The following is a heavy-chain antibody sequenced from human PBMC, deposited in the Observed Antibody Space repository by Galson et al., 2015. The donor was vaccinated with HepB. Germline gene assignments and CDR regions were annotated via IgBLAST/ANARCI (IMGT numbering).Heavy chain of an antibody. V-gene: IGHV3-30*18. J-gene: IGHJ6*02. CDR1: GFSFNRYG. Sequence: SLILSCAASGFSFNRYGMHWVRQAPGKGLVWVAVISYDGSREYYGESMKGRFTVFRDNSKNTRHRHVSRLRAEDTAVYYCAKDREHLGGIYYFYSMDVWGQGTTVTVSS. CDR2: ISYDGSRE. D-gene: IGHD1-14*01. CDR3: AKDREHLGGIYYFYSMDV.